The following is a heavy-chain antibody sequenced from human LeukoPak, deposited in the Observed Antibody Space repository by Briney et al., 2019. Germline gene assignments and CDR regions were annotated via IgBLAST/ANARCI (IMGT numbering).Heavy chain of an antibody. CDR3: ARAGYYYDSSGYFMGVSYLDY. J-gene: IGHJ4*02. D-gene: IGHD3-22*01. V-gene: IGHV4-34*01. CDR2: INHSGST. CDR1: GGSFSGYY. Sequence: SETLSLTCAVYGGSFSGYYWSWIRQPPGKGLEWIGEINHSGSTNYNPSLKSRVTISVDTSKNQFSLKLSSVTAADTAVYYCARAGYYYDSSGYFMGVSYLDYWGQGTLVTVSS.